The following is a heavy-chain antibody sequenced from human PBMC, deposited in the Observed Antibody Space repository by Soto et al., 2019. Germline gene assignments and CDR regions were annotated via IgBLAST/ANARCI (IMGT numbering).Heavy chain of an antibody. V-gene: IGHV4-59*12. CDR3: ARSVDP. Sequence: SETLSLTCTVSGGSISSYYWSWIRQPPGKGLEWIGYIYYSGSTSYNPSLKSRVIISVDTSKNQFSLKLSSVTAADTAVYYCARSVDPWGQGTLVTVSS. J-gene: IGHJ5*02. CDR1: GGSISSYY. CDR2: IYYSGST.